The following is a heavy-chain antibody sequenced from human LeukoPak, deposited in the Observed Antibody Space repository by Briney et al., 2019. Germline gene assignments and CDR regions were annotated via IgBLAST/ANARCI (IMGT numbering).Heavy chain of an antibody. J-gene: IGHJ4*02. V-gene: IGHV4-30-2*01. Sequence: SETLSLTCAVSGGSISSGGYSWSWIRQPPGKGLEWIGYIYHSGSTYYNPSLKSRVTISVDRSKNQFSLKLSSVTAADTAVYCCARGVVGAPDYWGQGTLVTVSS. CDR1: GGSISSGGYS. CDR2: IYHSGST. D-gene: IGHD1-26*01. CDR3: ARGVVGAPDY.